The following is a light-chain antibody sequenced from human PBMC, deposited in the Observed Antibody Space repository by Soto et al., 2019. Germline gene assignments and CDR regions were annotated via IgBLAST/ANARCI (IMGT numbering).Light chain of an antibody. CDR3: QHYGSSRT. Sequence: EIVMTQSPATLSVSPGERATLSCRASQSLSSNLAWYQQKPGQSPRLLIHGASTRATGIPERFSGSGSGTDFTLTISRLEPEDFAVYYCQHYGSSRTFGQGTKVDIK. CDR2: GAS. J-gene: IGKJ1*01. CDR1: QSLSSN. V-gene: IGKV3-20*01.